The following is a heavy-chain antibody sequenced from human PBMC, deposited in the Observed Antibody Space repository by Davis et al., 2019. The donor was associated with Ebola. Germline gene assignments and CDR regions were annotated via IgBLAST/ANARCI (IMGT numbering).Heavy chain of an antibody. CDR1: GFTFSSYN. V-gene: IGHV3-64D*06. J-gene: IGHJ4*02. CDR3: VKGLGLAVPGADY. Sequence: PGGSLRLSCAASGFTFSSYNMNWVRQAPGKGLEYVSSVNTNGQTTYYADSVKGRFTISRDNSKNTLFLQMSSLRTEDTAVYFCVKGLGLAVPGADYWGQGTLVTASS. CDR2: VNTNGQTT. D-gene: IGHD6-19*01.